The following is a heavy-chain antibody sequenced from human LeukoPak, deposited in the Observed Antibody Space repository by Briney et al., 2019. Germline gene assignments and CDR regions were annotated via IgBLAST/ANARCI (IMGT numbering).Heavy chain of an antibody. Sequence: SVKVSCKVSGYTLTELSMHWVRQAPGKGLEWMGGFDPEDGETIYAQKFQGRVTMTEDTSTDTAYMELSSLRSEDTAVYYCARGQGGNWNDASLDYWGQGTLVTVSS. V-gene: IGHV1-24*01. D-gene: IGHD1-1*01. CDR3: ARGQGGNWNDASLDY. CDR2: FDPEDGET. J-gene: IGHJ4*02. CDR1: GYTLTELS.